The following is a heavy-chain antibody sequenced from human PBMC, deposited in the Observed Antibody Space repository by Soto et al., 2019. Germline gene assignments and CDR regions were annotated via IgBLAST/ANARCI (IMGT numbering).Heavy chain of an antibody. V-gene: IGHV5-51*01. J-gene: IGHJ5*02. Sequence: PGEALKISCKGYGYTFTDYWIGWVRQMPGKVLELIGLIYPGDSDTRYSPSFQGRVTISADKSISTAFLQWSSLRASDTAMYYCASQKTVIRGPLSSNWFDPWGQGXLVTVYS. CDR2: IYPGDSDT. CDR3: ASQKTVIRGPLSSNWFDP. D-gene: IGHD1-1*01. CDR1: GYTFTDYW.